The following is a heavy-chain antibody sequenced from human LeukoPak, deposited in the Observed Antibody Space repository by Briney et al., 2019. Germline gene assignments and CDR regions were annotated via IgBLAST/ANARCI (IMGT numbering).Heavy chain of an antibody. CDR1: GFTFSSYA. V-gene: IGHV3-23*01. J-gene: IGHJ3*02. D-gene: IGHD3-10*01. CDR3: AKEPYGSGKHGAFDI. CDR2: ISGSGGST. Sequence: SGGSLRLSCAASGFTFSSYAMSWVRQAPGKGLEWVSAISGSGGSTYYADSVKGRFTISRDNSKNTLYLQMNSLRAEDAAVYYCAKEPYGSGKHGAFDIWGQGTMVTVSS.